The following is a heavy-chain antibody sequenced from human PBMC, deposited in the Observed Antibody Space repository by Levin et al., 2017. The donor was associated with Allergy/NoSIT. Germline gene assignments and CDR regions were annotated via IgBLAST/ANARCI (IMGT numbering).Heavy chain of an antibody. CDR2: ISGSGGST. V-gene: IGHV3-23*01. D-gene: IGHD3-10*01. CDR1: GFTFSSYA. J-gene: IGHJ4*02. CDR3: AKDVGLWFRELPSNFDY. Sequence: HPGGSLRLSCAASGFTFSSYAMSWVRQAPGKGLEWVSAISGSGGSTYYADSVKGRFTISRDNSKNTLYLQMNSLRAEDTAVYYCAKDVGLWFRELPSNFDYWGQGTLVTVSS.